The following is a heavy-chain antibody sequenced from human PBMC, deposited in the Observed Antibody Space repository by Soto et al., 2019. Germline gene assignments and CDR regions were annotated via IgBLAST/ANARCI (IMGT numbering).Heavy chain of an antibody. CDR1: GFTFSSYA. Sequence: EVQLSESGGGLVQPGGSLRLSCAASGFTFSSYAMSWVRQAPGKGLEWVSAISGSGGSTYYADSVKGRFTISRDNAKNTLYLQMNSLRAEDTAVYYCAKSIAAAGELFVYWGQGTLVTVSS. CDR3: AKSIAAAGELFVY. V-gene: IGHV3-23*01. D-gene: IGHD6-13*01. CDR2: ISGSGGST. J-gene: IGHJ4*02.